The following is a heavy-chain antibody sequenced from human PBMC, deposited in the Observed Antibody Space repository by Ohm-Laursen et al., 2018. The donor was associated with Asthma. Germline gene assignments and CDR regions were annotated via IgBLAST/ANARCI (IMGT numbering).Heavy chain of an antibody. Sequence: ASVKVSCKASGYTFAHYYMHWVRQAPGQGLEWMGIINPNGGSTSYAQKFQGRVTMTRDTSTSTVYMELSSLRSEDTAVYYCARAYCRSTSCYDYWGQGSLVTVSS. J-gene: IGHJ4*02. CDR1: GYTFAHYY. CDR2: INPNGGST. CDR3: ARAYCRSTSCYDY. V-gene: IGHV1-46*01. D-gene: IGHD2-2*01.